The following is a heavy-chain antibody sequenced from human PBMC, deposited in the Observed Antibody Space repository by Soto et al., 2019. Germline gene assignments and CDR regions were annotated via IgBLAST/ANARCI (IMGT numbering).Heavy chain of an antibody. Sequence: QVQLVQSGAEVKKPGSSVKVSCEASGGTFSGHAXXXXXQAPGQGPEWMGGLIPLFGTRQHAQNFPGRLTITADKSTSTAYMELTSLRLDDTAIYYCARGPNWRYQFDSWGQGTLVTISS. CDR1: GGTFSGHA. CDR3: ARGPNWRYQFDS. CDR2: LIPLFGTR. V-gene: IGHV1-69*06. J-gene: IGHJ4*02. D-gene: IGHD3-9*01.